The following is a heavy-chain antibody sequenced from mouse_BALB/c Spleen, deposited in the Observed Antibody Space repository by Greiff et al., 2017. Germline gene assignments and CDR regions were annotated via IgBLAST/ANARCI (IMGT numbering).Heavy chain of an antibody. CDR1: GYTFTSYW. CDR2: IYPGNSDT. Sequence: VQLKESGTVLARPGASVKMSCKASGYTFTSYWMHWVKQRPGQGLEWIGAIYPGNSDTSYNQKFKGKAKLTAVTSTSTAYMELSSLTNEDSAVYYCTGGYYGYDAWFAYWGQGTLVTVSA. D-gene: IGHD2-2*01. V-gene: IGHV1-5*01. CDR3: TGGYYGYDAWFAY. J-gene: IGHJ3*01.